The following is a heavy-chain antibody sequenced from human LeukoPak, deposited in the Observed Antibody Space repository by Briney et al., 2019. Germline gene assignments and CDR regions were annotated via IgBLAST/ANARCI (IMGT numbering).Heavy chain of an antibody. V-gene: IGHV4-34*01. CDR3: ARAGTYDSSGYQDLSYDY. CDR2: INHSGST. J-gene: IGHJ4*02. Sequence: SETLSLTCAVYGGSFSGYYWSWLRQPPGKGLEWIGEINHSGSTNYDPSLKSRVTISVDTSKNQFSLKLSSVTAADTAVYYCARAGTYDSSGYQDLSYDYWGQGTLVTVSS. D-gene: IGHD3-22*01. CDR1: GGSFSGYY.